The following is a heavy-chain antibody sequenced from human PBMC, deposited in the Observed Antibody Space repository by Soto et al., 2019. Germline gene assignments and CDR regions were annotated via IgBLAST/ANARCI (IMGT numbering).Heavy chain of an antibody. D-gene: IGHD2-15*01. CDR1: GFTFSTYA. CDR2: ISNNGFDT. J-gene: IGHJ6*03. Sequence: PGGSLRLSCAASGFTFSTYAMSWVRQAPGKGLEWVSTISNNGFDTYYADSVKGRLTISRANSNNTLYLQINNVRAEDTAVYYCAKFRGLQLAHYYMDVWGKGATVTVS. CDR3: AKFRGLQLAHYYMDV. V-gene: IGHV3-23*01.